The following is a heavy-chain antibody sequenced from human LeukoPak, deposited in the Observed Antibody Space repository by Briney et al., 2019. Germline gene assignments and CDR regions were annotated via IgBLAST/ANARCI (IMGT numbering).Heavy chain of an antibody. Sequence: ASVKVSCKASGYTFTSYAMNWVRQAPGQGLEWMGWINTNIGNPTYAQGFTGRFVFSLDTSVSTAYLQISSLKAEDTAVYYCARDPTLLLWFGSMDVWGQGTTVTVSS. J-gene: IGHJ6*02. CDR3: ARDPTLLLWFGSMDV. D-gene: IGHD3-10*01. V-gene: IGHV7-4-1*02. CDR1: GYTFTSYA. CDR2: INTNIGNP.